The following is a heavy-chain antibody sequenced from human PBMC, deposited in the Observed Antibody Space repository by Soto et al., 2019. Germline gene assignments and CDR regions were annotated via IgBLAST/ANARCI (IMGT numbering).Heavy chain of an antibody. CDR2: ISSSGDYR. J-gene: IGHJ4*02. CDR3: ARGDVDTVAQADY. Sequence: QVQLLESGGGLVKPGGSLRLSCTASGFTFSDHYMSWIRQAPGKGLEWVSYISSSGDYRNYADSVKDRFTISTDNTKHSLYRQMNSLRAEDTAVYYCARGDVDTVAQADYWGQGTLVTVSS. D-gene: IGHD5-12*01. V-gene: IGHV3-11*03. CDR1: GFTFSDHY.